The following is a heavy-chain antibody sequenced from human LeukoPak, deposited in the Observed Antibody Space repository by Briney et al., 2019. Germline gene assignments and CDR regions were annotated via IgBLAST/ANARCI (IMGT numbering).Heavy chain of an antibody. CDR2: ISSSSSYI. Sequence: GGSLRLSCAASGFTFSSYGMNWVRQAPGKGLEWVSSISSSSSYIYSADSVKGRFTISRDNAKNSLYLQMNSLRAEDTAVYYCARASSSSWSGGYYYYYYYMDVWGKGTTVTVSS. V-gene: IGHV3-21*01. CDR1: GFTFSSYG. J-gene: IGHJ6*03. D-gene: IGHD6-13*01. CDR3: ARASSSSWSGGYYYYYYYMDV.